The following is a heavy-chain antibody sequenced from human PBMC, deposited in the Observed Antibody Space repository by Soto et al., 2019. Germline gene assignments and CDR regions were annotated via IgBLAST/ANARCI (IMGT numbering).Heavy chain of an antibody. CDR1: GYTFTSYD. CDR2: MNPNSGNT. J-gene: IGHJ6*03. Sequence: ASVKVSCKASGYTFTSYDINWVRQATGQGLEWMGWMNPNSGNTGYAQKFQGRVTMTRNTSISTTYMELRSLRSEDTAVYYCARGPQGSYDFWSGYYTGNYYYYYMDVWGKGTTVTVSS. D-gene: IGHD3-3*01. V-gene: IGHV1-8*01. CDR3: ARGPQGSYDFWSGYYTGNYYYYYMDV.